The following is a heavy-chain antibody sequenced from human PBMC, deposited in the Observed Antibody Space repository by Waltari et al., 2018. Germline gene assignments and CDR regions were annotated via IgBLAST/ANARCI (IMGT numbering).Heavy chain of an antibody. Sequence: QVQLQESGPGLVKPSQTLSLTCTVSGGSISSGDYYWSWIRQPPGKGLEWIGYIYYSGSTYYNPSLKSRVTISVDMSKNQFSLKLSSVTAADTAVYYCARAVGSGSYYNEDWFDPWGQGTLVTVSS. CDR2: IYYSGST. J-gene: IGHJ5*02. V-gene: IGHV4-30-4*08. D-gene: IGHD3-10*01. CDR1: GGSISSGDYY. CDR3: ARAVGSGSYYNEDWFDP.